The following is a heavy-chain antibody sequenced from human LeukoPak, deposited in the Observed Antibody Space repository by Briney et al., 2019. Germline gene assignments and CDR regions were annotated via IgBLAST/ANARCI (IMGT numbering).Heavy chain of an antibody. CDR1: GFTFSSYA. J-gene: IGHJ4*02. CDR3: AKYHYYDSSGYCPFDY. D-gene: IGHD3-22*01. V-gene: IGHV3-23*01. CDR2: ISGSGGST. Sequence: GGSLRLSCAASGFTFSSYAMSWVRQAPGKGLEWVSAISGSGGSTYYADSVTGRFTISRDNSKNTLYLQMNSLRAEDTAVYYCAKYHYYDSSGYCPFDYWGQGTLVTVSS.